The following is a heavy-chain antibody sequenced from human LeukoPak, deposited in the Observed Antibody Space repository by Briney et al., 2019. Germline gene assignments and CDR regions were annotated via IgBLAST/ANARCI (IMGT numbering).Heavy chain of an antibody. CDR1: GYTFTSYA. D-gene: IGHD1-26*01. CDR2: INAGNGNT. Sequence: ASVKVSCKASGYTFTSYAMHWVRQAPGQRLEWMGWINAGNGNTKYSQKFQGRVTITRDTSASTAYMELSSLRSEDTAVYYCARAVVSYGGATLDAFDIWGQGTMVTVSS. J-gene: IGHJ3*02. CDR3: ARAVVSYGGATLDAFDI. V-gene: IGHV1-3*01.